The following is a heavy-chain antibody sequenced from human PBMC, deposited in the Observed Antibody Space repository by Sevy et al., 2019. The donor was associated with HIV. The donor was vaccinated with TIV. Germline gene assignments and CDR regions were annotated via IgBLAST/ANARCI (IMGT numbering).Heavy chain of an antibody. CDR2: ISSDGSST. Sequence: EALKISCAASGFTFSSYWMHWVRQAPGKGLVWVSRISSDGSSTNDADSVKGRFTISRDNAKNTLYLQMNSLRAEDTAVYYCARHRGGVVDYWGQGTLVTVSS. CDR1: GFTFSSYW. D-gene: IGHD3-16*01. V-gene: IGHV3-74*01. CDR3: ARHRGGVVDY. J-gene: IGHJ4*02.